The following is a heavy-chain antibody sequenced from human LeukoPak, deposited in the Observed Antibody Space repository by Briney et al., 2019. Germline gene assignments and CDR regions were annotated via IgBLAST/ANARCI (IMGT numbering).Heavy chain of an antibody. Sequence: GGSLRLSCAASGFTFSNYAMHWVRQAPGKGLEWVAFIHYDGSNKYYADSVRGRFTISRDNSKNTLYLQMNSLRGEDTAVYYCAELGITMIGGVWGKGTTVTISS. D-gene: IGHD3-10*02. CDR2: IHYDGSNK. CDR1: GFTFSNYA. J-gene: IGHJ6*04. V-gene: IGHV3-30*02. CDR3: AELGITMIGGV.